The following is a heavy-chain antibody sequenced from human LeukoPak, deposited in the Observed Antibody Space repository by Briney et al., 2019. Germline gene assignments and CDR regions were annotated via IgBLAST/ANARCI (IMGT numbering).Heavy chain of an antibody. CDR1: GFTFSSYA. Sequence: GGSLRLSCAASGFTFSSYAMSWVRQAPGKGLERVSAISGSGGSTYYADSVKGRFTISRDNSKNTLYLQMNSLRAEDTAVYYCAKDQSHTYCSSTSCYMEEAFDIWGQGTMVTVSS. CDR3: AKDQSHTYCSSTSCYMEEAFDI. D-gene: IGHD2-2*02. J-gene: IGHJ3*02. V-gene: IGHV3-23*01. CDR2: ISGSGGST.